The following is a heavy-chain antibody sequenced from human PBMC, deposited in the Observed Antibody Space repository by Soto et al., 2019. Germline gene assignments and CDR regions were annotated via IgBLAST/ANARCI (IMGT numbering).Heavy chain of an antibody. Sequence: LSLTCTVSGGSISSSSYYWGWIRQPPGKGLEWIGSIYYSGSTYYNPSLKSRVTISVDTSKNQFSLKLSSVTAADTAVYYCARPRREMATIKRSDFYFDYWGQGTLVTVSS. J-gene: IGHJ4*02. V-gene: IGHV4-39*01. CDR1: GGSISSSSYY. CDR2: IYYSGST. CDR3: ARPRREMATIKRSDFYFDY. D-gene: IGHD5-12*01.